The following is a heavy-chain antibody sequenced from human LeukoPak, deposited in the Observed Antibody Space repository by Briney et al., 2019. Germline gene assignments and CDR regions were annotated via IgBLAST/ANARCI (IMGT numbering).Heavy chain of an antibody. V-gene: IGHV3-53*01. J-gene: IGHJ4*02. CDR1: GFTFSSYA. CDR3: ARDLHGYFDY. Sequence: HPGGSLRLSCAASGFTFSSYAMSWVRQAPGKGLEWVSVIYSGGSTYYADSVKGRFTISRDNSKNTLYLQMNSLRAEDTAVYYCARDLHGYFDYWGQGTLVTVSS. CDR2: IYSGGST.